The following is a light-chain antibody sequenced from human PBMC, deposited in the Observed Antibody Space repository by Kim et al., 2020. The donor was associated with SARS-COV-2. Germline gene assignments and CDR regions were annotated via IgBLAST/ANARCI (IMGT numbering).Light chain of an antibody. V-gene: IGKV1-33*01. Sequence: GDRVTITCQASQDINTYLRWYQHKPGKAPKSLITEASNLQSGVPSRFRGSGSGAHYTFTITSLQPVDFATYYCQQYDTPPITFGQGTRLEIK. J-gene: IGKJ5*01. CDR2: EAS. CDR1: QDINTY. CDR3: QQYDTPPIT.